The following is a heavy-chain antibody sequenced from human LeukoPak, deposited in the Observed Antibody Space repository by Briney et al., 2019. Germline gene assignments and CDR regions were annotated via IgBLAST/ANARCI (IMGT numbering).Heavy chain of an antibody. CDR1: GYTFTGYY. D-gene: IGHD3-9*01. Sequence: ASVKVSCKASGYTFTGYYLHWVRQAPGQGLEWMGWINPNSGGTNYAQKFQGWVTMTRDTSISTAYMELSRLRSDDTAVYYCARGADDTLTGYYMSDWGQGTLVTVSS. CDR2: INPNSGGT. CDR3: ARGADDTLTGYYMSD. V-gene: IGHV1-2*04. J-gene: IGHJ4*02.